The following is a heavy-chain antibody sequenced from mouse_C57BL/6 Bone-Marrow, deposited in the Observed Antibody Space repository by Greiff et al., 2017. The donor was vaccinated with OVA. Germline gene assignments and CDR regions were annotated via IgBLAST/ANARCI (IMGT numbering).Heavy chain of an antibody. V-gene: IGHV5-16*01. D-gene: IGHD1-1*01. CDR1: GFTFSDYY. CDR2: INYDGSST. CDR3: ARDDGSSDWYFDV. J-gene: IGHJ1*03. Sequence: EVKVVESGGDLVKPGSSMKLSCTASGFTFSDYYMAWVRQVPEKGLEWVANINYDGSSTYYLDSLKSRFIISRDNAKNILYLQMSSLKSEDTATYYCARDDGSSDWYFDVWGTGTTVTVSS.